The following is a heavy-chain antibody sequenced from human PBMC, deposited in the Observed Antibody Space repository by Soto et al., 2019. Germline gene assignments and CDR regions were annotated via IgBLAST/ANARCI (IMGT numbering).Heavy chain of an antibody. Sequence: GGSLRLSCTASGFTFSSYAMHWVRQAPGKGLEWVAVISYDGSNKYYADSVKGRFTISRDNSKNTLYLQMNSLRAEDTAVYYCAREWFGESLYYYYGMDVWGQGTTVTVSS. CDR1: GFTFSSYA. D-gene: IGHD3-10*01. V-gene: IGHV3-30*04. CDR2: ISYDGSNK. CDR3: AREWFGESLYYYYGMDV. J-gene: IGHJ6*02.